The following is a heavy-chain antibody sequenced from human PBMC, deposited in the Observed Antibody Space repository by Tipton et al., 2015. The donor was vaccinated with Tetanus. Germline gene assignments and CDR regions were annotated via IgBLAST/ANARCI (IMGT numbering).Heavy chain of an antibody. CDR3: VRDHARACGGDCYPGGFDI. CDR1: GGSISNSNFY. Sequence: LSLTCTVSGGSISNSNFYWSWIRQPPGKGLEWIGYICYSGSTYYNPSLKGRVTASLDTSKNQFSLRLTSVTDADTAVYYCVRDHARACGGDCYPGGFDIWGQGTMVSVSS. J-gene: IGHJ3*02. CDR2: ICYSGST. D-gene: IGHD2-21*02. V-gene: IGHV4-30-4*01.